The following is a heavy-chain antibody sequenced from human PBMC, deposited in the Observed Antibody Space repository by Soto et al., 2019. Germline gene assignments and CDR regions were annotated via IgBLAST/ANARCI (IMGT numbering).Heavy chain of an antibody. CDR2: ISSGSIYT. V-gene: IGHV3-21*01. Sequence: GGSLRLSCVASGFTFSDYSMNWVRQAPGKGLEWVSSISSGSIYTYYTDSVKGRFTISRDNAKKSTYLQMNSLRAEDTAVFYCTRRSELLWYRMDVWGQGTTVTVSS. CDR3: TRRSELLWYRMDV. CDR1: GFTFSDYS. J-gene: IGHJ6*02. D-gene: IGHD3-10*01.